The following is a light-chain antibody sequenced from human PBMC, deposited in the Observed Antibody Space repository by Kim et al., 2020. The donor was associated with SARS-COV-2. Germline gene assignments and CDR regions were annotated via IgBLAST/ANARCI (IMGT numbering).Light chain of an antibody. CDR3: SSFTTRSTLV. CDR1: SSNIGSYNY. V-gene: IGLV2-14*03. CDR2: DVN. J-gene: IGLJ3*02. Sequence: QSALTQPASVSGSPGQLISISCTGTSSNIGSYNYVSWHQQHPGKAPKLMIYDVNKRPSGISSRFSGSKSGSTASLTISGLQAEDEADYYCSSFTTRSTLVFGGGTQLTVL.